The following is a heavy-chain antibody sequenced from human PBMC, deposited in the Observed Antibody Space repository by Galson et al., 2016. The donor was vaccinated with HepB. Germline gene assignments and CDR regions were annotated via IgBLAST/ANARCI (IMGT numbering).Heavy chain of an antibody. CDR2: IGIAGDT. Sequence: LRLSCAASGFTFSSYDMHWVRQATGKGLEWVSAIGIAGDTYYPGSVKGRFTISRENAKNSLYLQMNSLRAEDTAVYYCARAYHPYDSNGYHFDFWGQGTLVTVSS. CDR1: GFTFSSYD. CDR3: ARAYHPYDSNGYHFDF. V-gene: IGHV3-13*01. J-gene: IGHJ4*02. D-gene: IGHD3-22*01.